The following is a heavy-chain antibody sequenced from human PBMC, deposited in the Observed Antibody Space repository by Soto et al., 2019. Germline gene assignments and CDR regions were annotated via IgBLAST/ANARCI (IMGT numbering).Heavy chain of an antibody. Sequence: EVRLVESGGGLVQPGGSLRLSCVASGFTFSSYWMHWVRQAPGKGPLWVSLIKSEGSGTYYADSVQGRLTLSRDNAKNTLDLQMNSLRAEDTAVYYCVRGDGDYNDGNGYLARHWGQGTLVTVSS. CDR2: IKSEGSGT. V-gene: IGHV3-74*01. CDR3: VRGDGDYNDGNGYLARH. D-gene: IGHD5-18*01. CDR1: GFTFSSYW. J-gene: IGHJ4*02.